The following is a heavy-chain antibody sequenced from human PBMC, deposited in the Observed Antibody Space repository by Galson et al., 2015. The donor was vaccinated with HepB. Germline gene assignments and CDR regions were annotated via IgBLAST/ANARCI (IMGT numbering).Heavy chain of an antibody. CDR1: GFTFSSYG. J-gene: IGHJ2*01. D-gene: IGHD3-10*01. CDR3: ARDRGEHWHFDL. V-gene: IGHV3-23*01. CDR2: INNGGGST. Sequence: SLRLSCAASGFTFSSYGMRWVRQAPGKGLEWVSGINNGGGSTYYADSVKGRLTISRDNSKNTLYLQMNSLRAEDTAVYYCARDRGEHWHFDLWGRGTLVTVSS.